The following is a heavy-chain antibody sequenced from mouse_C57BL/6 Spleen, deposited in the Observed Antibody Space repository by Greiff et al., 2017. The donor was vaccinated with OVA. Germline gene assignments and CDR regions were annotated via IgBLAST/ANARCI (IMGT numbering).Heavy chain of an antibody. V-gene: IGHV2-2*01. CDR1: GFSLTSYG. D-gene: IGHD1-1*01. CDR3: ARNGNYYGSSPFDY. J-gene: IGHJ2*01. CDR2: IWSGGST. Sequence: QVQLKESGPGLVQPSQSLSITCTVSGFSLTSYGVHWVRQSPGKGLEWLGVIWSGGSTDYNAAFISRLSISKDNSKSQVFFKMNSLQADDTAIYYCARNGNYYGSSPFDYWGQGTTLTVSS.